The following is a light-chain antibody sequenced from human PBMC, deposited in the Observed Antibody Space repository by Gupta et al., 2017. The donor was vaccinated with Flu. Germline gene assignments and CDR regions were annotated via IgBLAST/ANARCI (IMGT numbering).Light chain of an antibody. CDR3: CSYTGTYWV. CDR1: SSDVGGNDY. Sequence: QFALTQPRSVSGSPGPSVTISCTGTSSDVGGNDYVTWYQQYPGKAPKVMIYDVRQRPSGVPDRFSGSKSGNTASLTISGLQADDEADYHCCSYTGTYWVFGGGTKLTVL. V-gene: IGLV2-11*01. J-gene: IGLJ3*02. CDR2: DVR.